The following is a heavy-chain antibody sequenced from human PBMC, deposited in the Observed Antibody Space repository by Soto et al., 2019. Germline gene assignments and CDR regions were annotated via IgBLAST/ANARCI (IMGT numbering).Heavy chain of an antibody. J-gene: IGHJ6*02. Sequence: ASVKVSCKASGYTFTSYGISWVRQAPGQGLEWMGWISAYNGNTNYAQKLQGRVTMTTDTSTSTAYMELRSLRSDDTAVYYCARDYPYYDFWSGYLSYYGMDVWGQGTTVTVSS. CDR3: ARDYPYYDFWSGYLSYYGMDV. D-gene: IGHD3-3*01. CDR1: GYTFTSYG. CDR2: ISAYNGNT. V-gene: IGHV1-18*01.